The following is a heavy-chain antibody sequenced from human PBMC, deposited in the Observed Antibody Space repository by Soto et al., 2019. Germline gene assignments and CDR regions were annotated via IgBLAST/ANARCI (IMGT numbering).Heavy chain of an antibody. J-gene: IGHJ5*02. CDR2: ISSSSSYI. D-gene: IGHD2-2*01. Sequence: EVQLVESGGGLVKPGGSLRLSCAASGFTFSSYSMNWVRQAPGKGLEWVSSISSSSSYIYYADSVKGRFTISRDNAKNSLYLQMNSLRAEDTAVYYCARVTDCSSTSCYLGWFDPWGQGTLVTVSS. CDR3: ARVTDCSSTSCYLGWFDP. V-gene: IGHV3-21*04. CDR1: GFTFSSYS.